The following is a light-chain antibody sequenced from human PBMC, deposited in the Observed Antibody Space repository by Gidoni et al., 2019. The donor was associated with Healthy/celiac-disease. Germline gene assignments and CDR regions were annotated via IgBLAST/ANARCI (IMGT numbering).Light chain of an antibody. Sequence: DIVMTQSPDSLAVSLGERANINCKSSQSVLYSSNNKNYLAWYQQKPGQPPKLLIYWASTRESGVPDRFSGSGSGTDFTITISSRQAEDVAVYYCQQYYSTPWTFGQGTKVEIK. CDR3: QQYYSTPWT. CDR1: QSVLYSSNNKNY. J-gene: IGKJ1*01. CDR2: WAS. V-gene: IGKV4-1*01.